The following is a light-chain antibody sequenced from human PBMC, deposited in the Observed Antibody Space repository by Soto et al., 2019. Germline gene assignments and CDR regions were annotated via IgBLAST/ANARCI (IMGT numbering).Light chain of an antibody. Sequence: DIQMTQSPSTLSASVGDRVTITCRASQNVNKWLAWFQQKPGKVPKLLIFDASTLQTGVPSRFGGGGSGTDFTLTINSLQPEDFATYYCQQAASFPITFGQGTRLEIK. J-gene: IGKJ5*01. CDR1: QNVNKW. CDR2: DAS. CDR3: QQAASFPIT. V-gene: IGKV1-12*01.